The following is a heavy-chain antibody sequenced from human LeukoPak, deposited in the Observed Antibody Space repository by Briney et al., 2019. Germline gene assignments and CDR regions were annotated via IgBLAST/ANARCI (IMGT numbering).Heavy chain of an antibody. D-gene: IGHD3-10*01. V-gene: IGHV3-53*01. CDR3: ARGPMVRGVYFDY. J-gene: IGHJ4*02. CDR1: GFTVSDNY. CDR2: IYSGGNT. Sequence: GGSLRLSCTASGFTVSDNYMSWVGQAPGKGLEWVSVIYSGGNTFYVDSVKGRFTISRDDSKNTLYLQMNSLRAEDTAVYYCARGPMVRGVYFDYWGQGTLVTVSS.